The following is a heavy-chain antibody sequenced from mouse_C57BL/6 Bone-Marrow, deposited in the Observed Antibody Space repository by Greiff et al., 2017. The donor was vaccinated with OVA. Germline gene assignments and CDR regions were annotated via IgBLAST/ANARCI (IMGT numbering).Heavy chain of an antibody. CDR3: ASSYGSSSFAY. J-gene: IGHJ3*01. D-gene: IGHD1-1*01. V-gene: IGHV2-6*01. Sequence: VQLQESGPGLVAPSQSLPTPCTVSGFSLTSYGVDWVRQSPGKGLEWLGVIWGVGSTNYNSALKSRLSISKDNSKSQVFLKMNSLQTDDTAMYYCASSYGSSSFAYWGQGTLVTVSA. CDR1: GFSLTSYG. CDR2: IWGVGST.